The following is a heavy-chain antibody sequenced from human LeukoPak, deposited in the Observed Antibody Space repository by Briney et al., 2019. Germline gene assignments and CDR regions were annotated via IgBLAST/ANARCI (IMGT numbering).Heavy chain of an antibody. D-gene: IGHD2-15*01. V-gene: IGHV4-34*01. CDR3: ARGDYCSGGSCYSPPFDY. CDR1: GGSFSGYY. CDR2: INHSGST. J-gene: IGHJ4*02. Sequence: SETLSLTCAVYGGSFSGYYCSWIRQPPGKGLEWIGEINHSGSTNYNPSLKSRVTISVDTSKNQFSLKLSSVAAADTAVYYCARGDYCSGGSCYSPPFDYWGQGTLVTVSS.